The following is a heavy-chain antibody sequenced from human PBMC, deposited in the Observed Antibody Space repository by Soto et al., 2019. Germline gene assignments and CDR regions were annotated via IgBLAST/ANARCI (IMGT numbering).Heavy chain of an antibody. Sequence: GGSLRLSCAASGFTVSSNYMSWVRQAPGKGLEWVSVIYSGGSTYYADSVKGRFTISRDNSKNTLYLQMNSLRAEDTAVYYCARDRDIEVDGKGYYYYGMDVWGQGTTVTVSS. CDR2: IYSGGST. J-gene: IGHJ6*02. V-gene: IGHV3-53*01. CDR3: ARDRDIEVDGKGYYYYGMDV. CDR1: GFTVSSNY. D-gene: IGHD6-19*01.